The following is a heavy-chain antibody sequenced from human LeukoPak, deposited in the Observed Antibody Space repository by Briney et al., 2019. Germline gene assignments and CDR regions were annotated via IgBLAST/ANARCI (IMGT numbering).Heavy chain of an antibody. Sequence: PGGSLRLSCAVSGLTFSSYWMSWVRQAPGKGLEWVANIKQDGSEKYYVDSVKGRFTISRDNAKNSLYLQMNSLRAEDTAVYYCARDLPLPYCGDDCYSYWGQGTLVTVSS. CDR3: ARDLPLPYCGDDCYSY. J-gene: IGHJ4*02. V-gene: IGHV3-7*01. CDR2: IKQDGSEK. CDR1: GLTFSSYW. D-gene: IGHD2-21*02.